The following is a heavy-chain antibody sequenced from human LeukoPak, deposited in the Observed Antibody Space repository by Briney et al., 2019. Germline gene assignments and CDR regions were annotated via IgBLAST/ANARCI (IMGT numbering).Heavy chain of an antibody. CDR3: ARLHGYCSSTSCYRGEDYYYYYMDV. CDR2: IYYSGST. Sequence: SETLSLTCTVSGGSISSYYWSWIRQPPGKGLEGIGDIYYSGSTNYNPSLKSRVTISVDTSKNQFSLKLSSVTAADTAVYYCARLHGYCSSTSCYRGEDYYYYYMDVWGKGTTVTVSS. J-gene: IGHJ6*03. CDR1: GGSISSYY. D-gene: IGHD2-2*02. V-gene: IGHV4-59*01.